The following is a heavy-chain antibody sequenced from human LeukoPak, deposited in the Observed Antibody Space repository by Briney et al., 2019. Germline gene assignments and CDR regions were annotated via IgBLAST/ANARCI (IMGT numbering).Heavy chain of an antibody. Sequence: PSETLSLTCTVSGDXVSSRSYYWSWIRQPPGKRLEWIGYIYYTGSTNYNPSLTSRVTISVDTSKNQFSLRLSSMTAADTAVYFCARVMVRGVELDYWGQGTLVTVSS. J-gene: IGHJ4*02. V-gene: IGHV4-61*01. D-gene: IGHD3-10*01. CDR1: GDXVSSRSYY. CDR3: ARVMVRGVELDY. CDR2: IYYTGST.